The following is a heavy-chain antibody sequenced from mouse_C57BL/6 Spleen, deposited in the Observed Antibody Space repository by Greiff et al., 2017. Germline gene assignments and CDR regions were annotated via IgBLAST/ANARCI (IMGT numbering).Heavy chain of an antibody. D-gene: IGHD1-1*01. CDR1: GYTFTDYE. J-gene: IGHJ4*01. V-gene: IGHV1-15*01. Sequence: QVQLQQSGAELVRPGASVTLSCKASGYTFTDYEMHWVKQTPVHGLEWIGAIDPETGGTAYNQKFKGKAILTADKSSSTAYMELRSLTSEDSAVYYCTSAVATCIVHYYAMDYWGQGASVTVSS. CDR3: TSAVATCIVHYYAMDY. CDR2: IDPETGGT.